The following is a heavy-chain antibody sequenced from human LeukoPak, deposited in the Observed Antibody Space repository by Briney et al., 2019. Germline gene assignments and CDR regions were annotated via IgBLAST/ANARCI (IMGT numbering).Heavy chain of an antibody. CDR3: ARVQPPPTVVTPRYYYYGMDV. CDR2: ISSSSSTI. Sequence: GGSLRLSCAASGFTFSSYSMNWVRQAPGKGLEWVSYISSSSSTIYYADSVKGRFTISRDNAKNSLYLQMNSLRDEDTAVYYCARVQPPPTVVTPRYYYYGMDVWGQGTAVTVSS. V-gene: IGHV3-48*02. CDR1: GFTFSSYS. J-gene: IGHJ6*02. D-gene: IGHD4-23*01.